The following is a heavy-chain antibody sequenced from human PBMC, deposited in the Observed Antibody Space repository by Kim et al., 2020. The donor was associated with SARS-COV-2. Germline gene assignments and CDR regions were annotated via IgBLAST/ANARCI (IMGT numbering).Heavy chain of an antibody. V-gene: IGHV3-7*01. CDR2: IKEDGSVE. J-gene: IGHJ3*01. CDR1: GFTFSSYW. Sequence: GGSLILSCAASGFTFSSYWMTWVRQAPGKGLEWVANIKEDGSVENYVDSVKGRFTISRDNAKNSLYLQMNSLRAEDTSVYYCASDQSPYCTNSTCYDAFDFWGQRTMVTVSS. CDR3: ASDQSPYCTNSTCYDAFDF. D-gene: IGHD2-8*01.